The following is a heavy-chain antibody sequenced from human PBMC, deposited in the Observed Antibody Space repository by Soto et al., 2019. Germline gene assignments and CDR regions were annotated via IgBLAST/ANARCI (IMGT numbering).Heavy chain of an antibody. CDR2: IIPILGIA. CDR3: ARGQDSSSWYENWFDP. Sequence: GASVKVSCKASGGTFSSYTISWVRQAPGQGLEWMGRIIPILGIANYAQKFQGRVTITADKSTSTAYMELSSLRSEDTAVYYCARGQDSSSWYENWFDPWGQGTLVTVSS. CDR1: GGTFSSYT. V-gene: IGHV1-69*02. J-gene: IGHJ5*02. D-gene: IGHD6-13*01.